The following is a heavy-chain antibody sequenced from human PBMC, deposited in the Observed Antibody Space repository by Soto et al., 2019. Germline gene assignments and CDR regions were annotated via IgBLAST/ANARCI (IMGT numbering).Heavy chain of an antibody. V-gene: IGHV1-18*01. CDR3: ARVIRFLDWLLDNWFDP. CDR2: IIAYNGNT. Sequence: ASVKVSCKASGFTFPSSAVQWVRQARGQRLEWIGWIIAYNGNTNYAQKLQGRVTMTTDTSTSTAYMELRSLRSDDTAVYYCARVIRFLDWLLDNWFDPWGQGTLVTVPQ. CDR1: GFTFPSSA. D-gene: IGHD3-3*01. J-gene: IGHJ5*02.